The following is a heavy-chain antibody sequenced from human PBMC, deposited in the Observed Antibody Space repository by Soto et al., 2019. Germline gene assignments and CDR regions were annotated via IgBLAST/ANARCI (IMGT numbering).Heavy chain of an antibody. CDR3: ARFVTP. V-gene: IGHV4-31*03. D-gene: IGHD3-16*02. Sequence: PSETLSLTCFVSGGSFTSSSYYWNWIRQHPGKGLEWIGYIYYSGSTYYNPSLKSRVTISVDTSKNQFSLKLSSVTAADTAIYYCARFVTPWGQGTLVTVSS. CDR1: GGSFTSSSYY. J-gene: IGHJ5*02. CDR2: IYYSGST.